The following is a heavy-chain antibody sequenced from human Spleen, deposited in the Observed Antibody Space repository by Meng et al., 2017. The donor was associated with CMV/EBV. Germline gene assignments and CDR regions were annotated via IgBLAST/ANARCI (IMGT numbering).Heavy chain of an antibody. CDR1: GFTFSSYS. V-gene: IGHV3-7*01. J-gene: IGHJ6*02. D-gene: IGHD1-26*01. CDR3: ARGPKAHSGGYSPQVVGYYYGMDD. CDR2: IRQNGSEK. Sequence: GGSLRLSCAASGFTFSSYSMNWVRQAPGKGLEWVANIRQNGSEKYYVDSVKGRFVISRDNAKNSLYLQMNSLRGEDTAVYYCARGPKAHSGGYSPQVVGYYYGMDDWGQGTTVTVSS.